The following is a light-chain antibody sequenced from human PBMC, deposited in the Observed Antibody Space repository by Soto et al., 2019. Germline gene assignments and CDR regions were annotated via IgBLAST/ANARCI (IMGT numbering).Light chain of an antibody. CDR1: SSDVGGYDY. J-gene: IGLJ1*01. V-gene: IGLV2-11*01. CDR3: CSYADTYTYV. Sequence: QSALTQPRSVSGSLGQSVTISCTGTSSDVGGYDYVSWYQQHPGKAPKLMIHDVSKRPSGVPDRFSGSKSGNTASLTISGLQGEDEADYYCCSYADTYTYVFGTGTKVTVL. CDR2: DVS.